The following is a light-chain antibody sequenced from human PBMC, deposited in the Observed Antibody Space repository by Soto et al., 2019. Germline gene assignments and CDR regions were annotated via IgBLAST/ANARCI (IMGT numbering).Light chain of an antibody. Sequence: EIVLTQSPGTLSLSPGERATLSCRASQSVSSYLAWYQQKPGQAPRLLIYDASQRATGIPARFSGSGSGPDFTLTISSLEPEDFAVYYCQQRSNWPAWTIGQGTKVDIK. CDR1: QSVSSY. J-gene: IGKJ1*01. V-gene: IGKV3-11*01. CDR2: DAS. CDR3: QQRSNWPAWT.